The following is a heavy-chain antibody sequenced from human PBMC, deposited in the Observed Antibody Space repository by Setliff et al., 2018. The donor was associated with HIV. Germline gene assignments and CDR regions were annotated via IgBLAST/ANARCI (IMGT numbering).Heavy chain of an antibody. CDR1: GYTFTSYY. CDR3: ARDPAPSSSASYFQH. Sequence: ASVKVSCKASGYTFTSYYMHWVRQAPGQGLEWMGIINPSSGSTTYAQKFQGRVTMTMDTSTSTVYMELSSLRSEDTAVYYCARDPAPSSSASYFQHWGQGTQVTVSS. V-gene: IGHV1-46*01. CDR2: INPSSGST. D-gene: IGHD6-6*01. J-gene: IGHJ1*01.